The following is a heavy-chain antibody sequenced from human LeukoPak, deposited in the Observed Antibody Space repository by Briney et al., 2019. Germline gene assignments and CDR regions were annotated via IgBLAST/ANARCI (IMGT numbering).Heavy chain of an antibody. CDR3: ARENLAAAGTYYYYYMDV. D-gene: IGHD6-13*01. V-gene: IGHV3-23*01. J-gene: IGHJ6*03. CDR1: GFTFSSYA. Sequence: GGSLRLSCAASGFTFSSYAMSWVRQAPGKGLEWVSAIRGSGGGTNYGDSVRGRFTISRDNSKNTLYLQMNSLRAEDTAVHYCARENLAAAGTYYYYYMDVWGKGTTVTISS. CDR2: IRGSGGGT.